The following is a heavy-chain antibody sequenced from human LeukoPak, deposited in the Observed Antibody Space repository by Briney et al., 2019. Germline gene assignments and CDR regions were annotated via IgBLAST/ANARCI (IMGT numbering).Heavy chain of an antibody. CDR1: GFSLNTNGVG. CDR3: AHNMAATYKGFDY. CDR2: IYWDDDK. D-gene: IGHD1-26*01. J-gene: IGHJ4*02. Sequence: SGPTLVKPTQSLTLTCTVSGFSLNTNGVGVGWIRHPPGKALEWLELIYWDDDKRYSSSLKSRLTIAKDTSKNQVVLTITNMDPVDTGTYYCAHNMAATYKGFDYWGQGTLVTVSS. V-gene: IGHV2-5*02.